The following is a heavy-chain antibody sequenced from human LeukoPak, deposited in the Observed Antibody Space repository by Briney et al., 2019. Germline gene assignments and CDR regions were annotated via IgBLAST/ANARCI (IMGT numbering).Heavy chain of an antibody. Sequence: PGGSLRLFCAASGFSFSSYAMSWVRQAPGKGLEWVSVISGSGGSTYYADSVKGRFTISRDNSKNTLYLQMNSLRAEDTAVYYCAKEGSSGFYFFDYWGQGTLVTVSS. CDR1: GFSFSSYA. J-gene: IGHJ4*02. D-gene: IGHD3-22*01. CDR3: AKEGSSGFYFFDY. V-gene: IGHV3-23*01. CDR2: ISGSGGST.